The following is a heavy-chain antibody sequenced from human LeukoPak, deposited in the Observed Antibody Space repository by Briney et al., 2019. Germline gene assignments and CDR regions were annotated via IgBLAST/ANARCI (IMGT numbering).Heavy chain of an antibody. CDR2: ISSSSSYI. J-gene: IGHJ3*02. V-gene: IGHV3-21*01. Sequence: PGGSLRLSCAASGFTFSSYSMNWVRQAPGKGLEWVSSISSSSSYIYYADSVKGRFTISRDNAKNSLYLQMNSLRAEDTAVYYCARDRAESNDAFDIWGQGTMVTVSS. CDR3: ARDRAESNDAFDI. CDR1: GFTFSSYS. D-gene: IGHD3-10*01.